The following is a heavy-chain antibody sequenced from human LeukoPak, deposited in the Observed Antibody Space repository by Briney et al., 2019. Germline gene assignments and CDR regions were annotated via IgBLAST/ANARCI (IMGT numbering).Heavy chain of an antibody. CDR3: AKTTAGYSSGRYPGWPVDY. Sequence: SGGSLRLSCAASGFTFGSYAMYWVRQAPGKGLQWVSGISGSGGSTFYADSVKGRFTISRDNSENTVYLQMNSLRADDTAVYYCAKTTAGYSSGRYPGWPVDYWGQGTLLTVSS. J-gene: IGHJ4*02. CDR2: ISGSGGST. D-gene: IGHD6-19*01. CDR1: GFTFGSYA. V-gene: IGHV3-23*01.